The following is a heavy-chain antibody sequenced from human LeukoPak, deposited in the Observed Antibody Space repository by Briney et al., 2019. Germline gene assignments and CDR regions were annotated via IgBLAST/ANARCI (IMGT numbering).Heavy chain of an antibody. CDR2: MSGSGVST. CDR1: GFTFSSYA. D-gene: IGHD3-22*01. J-gene: IGHJ4*02. V-gene: IGHV3-23*01. CDR3: AKTQRSYYDSSGYWYDY. Sequence: GGSLSLSCAASGFTFSSYAMSWVRQAPGKGLEWVSAMSGSGVSTSSADSGKGRFTIPKDSTKNTLYLQMNSLRSQDPAGYYIAKTQRSYYDSSGYWYDYWGQETLVTVSS.